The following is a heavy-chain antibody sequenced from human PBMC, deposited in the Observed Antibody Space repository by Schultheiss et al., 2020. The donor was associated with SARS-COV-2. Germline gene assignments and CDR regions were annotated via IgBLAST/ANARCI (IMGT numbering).Heavy chain of an antibody. J-gene: IGHJ1*01. V-gene: IGHV4-31*03. CDR2: IYYSGST. CDR3: ARGHGEDEHTGAEYFLH. D-gene: IGHD6-6*01. Sequence: SETLSLTCTVSGGSISSGGYYWSWICQHPGKGLEWIGYIYYSGSTYYNPSLKSRVTISVDTSKNQFSLKLSSVTAADTAVYYCARGHGEDEHTGAEYFLHWGQGTLVTVSS. CDR1: GGSISSGGYY.